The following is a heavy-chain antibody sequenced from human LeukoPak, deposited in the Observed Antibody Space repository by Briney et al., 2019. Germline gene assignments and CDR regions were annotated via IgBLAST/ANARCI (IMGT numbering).Heavy chain of an antibody. CDR2: IYYSGST. CDR3: GYCSGGSCRRGYYFDY. D-gene: IGHD2-15*01. J-gene: IGHJ4*02. V-gene: IGHV4-39*01. CDR1: GGSISSSSYY. Sequence: PSETLSLTCTVSGGSISSSSYYWGWLRQPPGKGLEWIESIYYSGSTYYNPSLKSRVTISVDTSKNQFSLKLSSVTAADTAVYYCGYCSGGSCRRGYYFDYWGQGTLVTVSS.